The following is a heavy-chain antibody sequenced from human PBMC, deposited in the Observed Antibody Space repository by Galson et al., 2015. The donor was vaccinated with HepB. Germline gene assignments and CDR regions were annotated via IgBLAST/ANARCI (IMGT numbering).Heavy chain of an antibody. Sequence: SLRLSCAASGFTFSSYSMNWVRQAPGKGLEWVSYISSSSSTIYYADSVKGRFTISRDNAKNSLYLQMNSLRAEDTAVYYCARDHTYDYVWGSYRPADYWGQGTLVTVSS. J-gene: IGHJ4*02. CDR2: ISSSSSTI. V-gene: IGHV3-48*01. CDR1: GFTFSSYS. D-gene: IGHD3-16*02. CDR3: ARDHTYDYVWGSYRPADY.